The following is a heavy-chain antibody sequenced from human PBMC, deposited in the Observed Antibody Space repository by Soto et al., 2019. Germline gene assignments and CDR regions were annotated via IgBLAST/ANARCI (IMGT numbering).Heavy chain of an antibody. CDR3: ARGDNDHCNLRYKYNMDV. CDR1: GFTFNAFA. V-gene: IGHV3-30*03. D-gene: IGHD1-1*01. J-gene: IGHJ6*01. Sequence: QEELVESGGGVVQPGRSLRLSCTASGFTFNAFAMHWVRQAPGKGLEWVAVISFDGLNKYYPDSVKGRFVISRANSNNTVWLEMSSVRPEDTAVYYCARGDNDHCNLRYKYNMDVWGEGTTVVVST. CDR2: ISFDGLNK.